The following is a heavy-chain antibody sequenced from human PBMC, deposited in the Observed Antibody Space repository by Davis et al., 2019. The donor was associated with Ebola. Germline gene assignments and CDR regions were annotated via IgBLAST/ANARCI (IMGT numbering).Heavy chain of an antibody. Sequence: MPSDPLSPTFTVPGGPVRGYYWSGVGQPPGKGLEWSGLIFYSGSSNYNPSLKGRLTISVDTSNNQFSLRLTSVTAADTALYYCARHLRDKNGSGSSFGMDVWGPGTTVTVSS. CDR1: GGPVRGYY. CDR2: IFYSGSS. D-gene: IGHD3-10*01. J-gene: IGHJ6*02. V-gene: IGHV4-59*08. CDR3: ARHLRDKNGSGSSFGMDV.